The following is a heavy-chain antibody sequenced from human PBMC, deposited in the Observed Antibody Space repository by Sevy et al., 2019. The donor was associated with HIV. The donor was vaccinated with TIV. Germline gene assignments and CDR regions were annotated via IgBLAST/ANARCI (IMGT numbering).Heavy chain of an antibody. Sequence: GGSLRLSCTASGFSFSSSWMHWVRQPPGKGPVWVSHINSDGMSTRYADSVKGRFTVSRDNGKKTMYLQMNSLRVDDTAVYYCAKGHRGVTDYWGQGTLVTVSS. CDR1: GFSFSSSW. V-gene: IGHV3-74*01. D-gene: IGHD3-10*01. J-gene: IGHJ4*02. CDR2: INSDGMST. CDR3: AKGHRGVTDY.